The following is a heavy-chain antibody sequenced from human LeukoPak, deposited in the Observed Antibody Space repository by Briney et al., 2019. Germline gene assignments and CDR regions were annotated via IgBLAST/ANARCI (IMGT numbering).Heavy chain of an antibody. V-gene: IGHV3-23*01. Sequence: PRGSLRLSCAASGFTFRNYAMSWVRQAPGKGLEWVSLISGSGGSTDYADSVKGRFTISRDTSKNTLYLQVNSLRAEDTAVYYCAKGGGVISYYFDYWGQGTLVTVSS. J-gene: IGHJ4*02. CDR1: GFTFRNYA. D-gene: IGHD3-10*01. CDR3: AKGGGVISYYFDY. CDR2: ISGSGGST.